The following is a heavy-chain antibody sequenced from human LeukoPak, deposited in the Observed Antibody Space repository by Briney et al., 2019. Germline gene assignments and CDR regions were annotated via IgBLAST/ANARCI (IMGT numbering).Heavy chain of an antibody. V-gene: IGHV3-23*01. J-gene: IGHJ4*02. CDR3: AKDSYDSSGSRYDY. Sequence: GGSLRLSCAASGFTFSDHAMSWVRQAPGKGLEWVSAISDRGDRTWDADSVKGRVTISRDNYKNTLFLQMNSLRAEDTAIYYCAKDSYDSSGSRYDYWGQGTLVTVSS. CDR2: ISDRGDRT. CDR1: GFTFSDHA. D-gene: IGHD3-22*01.